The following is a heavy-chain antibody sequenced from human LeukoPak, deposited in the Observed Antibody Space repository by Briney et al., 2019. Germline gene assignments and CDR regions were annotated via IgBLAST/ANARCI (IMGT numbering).Heavy chain of an antibody. CDR3: VRGYSFGPYGMDV. Sequence: GGCLRLSCSASGFPFSSYAMHWVRQAPGKGLEYVSAISDSGGSTYYADSMKGRFTISRDNSKNTLYLQMSSLRAEDTAVYFCVRGYSFGPYGMDVWGQGTTVTVSS. CDR2: ISDSGGST. V-gene: IGHV3-64D*09. J-gene: IGHJ6*02. CDR1: GFPFSSYA. D-gene: IGHD2-15*01.